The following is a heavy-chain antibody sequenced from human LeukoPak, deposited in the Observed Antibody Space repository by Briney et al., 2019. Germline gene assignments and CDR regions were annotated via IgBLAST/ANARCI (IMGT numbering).Heavy chain of an antibody. Sequence: SGGSLRLSCAASGFTVSSNYMSWVRQAPGKGLEWVSVIYSGGSTYYADSVKGRFTISRDNSKNTLYLQMNSLRAEDTAVYYCARSGILGANPYYYGMDVWGQGTTVTVSS. J-gene: IGHJ6*01. CDR3: ARSGILGANPYYYGMDV. D-gene: IGHD1-26*01. CDR1: GFTVSSNY. V-gene: IGHV3-53*01. CDR2: IYSGGST.